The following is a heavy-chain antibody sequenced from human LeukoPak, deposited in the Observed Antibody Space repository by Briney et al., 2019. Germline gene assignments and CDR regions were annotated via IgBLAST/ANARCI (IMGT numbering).Heavy chain of an antibody. Sequence: GASVKVSCKASGYTFTSYDINWVRQATGQGLEWMGWMNPNSGNTGYAQKFQGRVTITRNTSISTAYMELSSLRSEDTAVYYCARGLWYSGSYFRNHYYMDVWGKGTTVTVSS. V-gene: IGHV1-8*03. J-gene: IGHJ6*03. D-gene: IGHD1-26*01. CDR3: ARGLWYSGSYFRNHYYMDV. CDR2: MNPNSGNT. CDR1: GYTFTSYD.